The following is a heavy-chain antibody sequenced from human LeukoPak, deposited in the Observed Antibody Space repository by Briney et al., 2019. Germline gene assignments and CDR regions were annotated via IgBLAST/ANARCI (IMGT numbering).Heavy chain of an antibody. D-gene: IGHD6-13*01. V-gene: IGHV3-30*02. CDR1: GVTFSSYG. Sequence: GGSLRLSCAASGVTFSSYGMHWVRQAPGKGLEWVAFIRYDGSNKYYADSVKGRFTISRDNSKNTLYLQMNSLRAEDTAVYYCAKERQQLTNNWFDPWGQGTLVTVSS. CDR2: IRYDGSNK. CDR3: AKERQQLTNNWFDP. J-gene: IGHJ5*02.